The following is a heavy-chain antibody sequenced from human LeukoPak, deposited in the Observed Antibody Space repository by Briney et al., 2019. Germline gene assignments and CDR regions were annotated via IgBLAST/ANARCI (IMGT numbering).Heavy chain of an antibody. Sequence: GGSLRPSCAASGFTFSSYEMTWVRQAPGKGLEYISYISNNGHNVYYADSVKGRFTISRDNAKSSLYLQVDSLRAEDTAVYYCARDQGKYSHGQLDYWGQGILVTVSA. CDR2: ISNNGHNV. J-gene: IGHJ4*02. D-gene: IGHD5-18*01. CDR1: GFTFSSYE. CDR3: ARDQGKYSHGQLDY. V-gene: IGHV3-48*03.